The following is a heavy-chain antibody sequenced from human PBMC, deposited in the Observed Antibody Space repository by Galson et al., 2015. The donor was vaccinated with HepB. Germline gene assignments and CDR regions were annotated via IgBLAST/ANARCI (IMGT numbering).Heavy chain of an antibody. V-gene: IGHV4-59*01. CDR2: IYSSGGT. CDR3: ARASFQHWYFDL. Sequence: ETLSLTCTVSGDSINDYYWTWIRQPPGKVLEWIGFIYSSGGTNYNPSLKSRVTMSVDTSKNHFSLNLSSVTAADTALYYCARASFQHWYFDLWGRGTLVTVSS. J-gene: IGHJ2*01. D-gene: IGHD2-2*01. CDR1: GDSINDYY.